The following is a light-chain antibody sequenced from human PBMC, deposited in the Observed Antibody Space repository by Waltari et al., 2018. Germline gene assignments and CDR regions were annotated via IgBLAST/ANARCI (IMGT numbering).Light chain of an antibody. CDR3: SSYAGNYIYV. V-gene: IGLV2-8*01. J-gene: IGLJ1*01. CDR2: AVT. Sequence: QSALTQPPSASGSPGQSVTISCTGTSGDIGTYDHVHWYQQHPGKAPKVIVYAVTKRPSGVPDRFSGSKSGDTAFLTVSGLQAEDEADYYCSSYAGNYIYVFGTGTEVTVL. CDR1: SGDIGTYDH.